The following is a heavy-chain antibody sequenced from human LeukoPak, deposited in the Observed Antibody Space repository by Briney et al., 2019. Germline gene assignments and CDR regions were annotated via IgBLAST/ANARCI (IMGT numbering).Heavy chain of an antibody. CDR1: GYSISSGNY. CDR3: AREATWFGELFFYYFDY. D-gene: IGHD3-10*01. J-gene: IGHJ4*02. CDR2: IYHSGST. V-gene: IGHV4-38-2*02. Sequence: SETLSLTCTVSGYSISSGNYWDWIRQPPGKGLEWIGSIYHSGSTYYNPSLKSRVTISVDTSKNQFSLKLSSVTAADTAVYYCAREATWFGELFFYYFDYWGQGTLVTVSS.